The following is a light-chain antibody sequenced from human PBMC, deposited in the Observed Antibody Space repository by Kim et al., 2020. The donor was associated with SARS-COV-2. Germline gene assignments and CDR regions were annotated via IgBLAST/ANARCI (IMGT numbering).Light chain of an antibody. CDR2: DAS. J-gene: IGKJ1*01. V-gene: IGKV3-11*01. Sequence: LSLSPVERATLSCRASQSTYLAWYQQKPGQAPRLLIYDASDRATGIPARFSGSGSGTDFTLTISSLGPEDFAIYYCQQRSNWLWTFGQGTKVDIK. CDR1: QSTY. CDR3: QQRSNWLWT.